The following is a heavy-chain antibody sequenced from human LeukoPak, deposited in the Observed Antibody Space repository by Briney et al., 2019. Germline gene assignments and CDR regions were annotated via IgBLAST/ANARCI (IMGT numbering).Heavy chain of an antibody. J-gene: IGHJ5*02. CDR1: GGSISSSSYY. Sequence: SETLSLTCTVSGGSISSSSYYWGWIRQPPGKGLEWIGSIYYSGSTYYNPSLKSRVTISVDTSKNQFSLKLSSVTAADTAVYYCARGRYYDSSGSWFDPWGQGTLVTVSS. CDR2: IYYSGST. CDR3: ARGRYYDSSGSWFDP. V-gene: IGHV4-39*07. D-gene: IGHD3-22*01.